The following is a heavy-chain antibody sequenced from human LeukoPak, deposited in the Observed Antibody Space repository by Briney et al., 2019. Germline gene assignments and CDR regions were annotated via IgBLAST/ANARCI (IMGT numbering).Heavy chain of an antibody. CDR2: VSSSGSTI. CDR1: GFTFSSYE. J-gene: IGHJ3*02. D-gene: IGHD3-10*01. Sequence: GGSLRLSCAASGFTFSSYEMNWVRQAPGKGLEWVSYVSSSGSTIYYADSVKGRFTISRDNAKNSLYLQMNSLRAEDTAVYYCARERVYYGSGDHDAFDIWGQGTMVTVSS. V-gene: IGHV3-48*03. CDR3: ARERVYYGSGDHDAFDI.